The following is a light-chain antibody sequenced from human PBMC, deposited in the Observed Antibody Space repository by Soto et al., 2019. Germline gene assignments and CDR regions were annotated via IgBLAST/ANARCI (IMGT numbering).Light chain of an antibody. CDR1: SSDIGNYDF. V-gene: IGLV2-14*01. CDR3: SSYTTSTSFIL. J-gene: IGLJ2*01. Sequence: QSALTQPASVSGSPGQSITISCTGTSSDIGNYDFVSWYQQVPGKAPKAMIYEVSSRPSGVSNRFSGSKSGNTASLTISGRQAEDEADDYCSSYTTSTSFILFGGGTKLTVL. CDR2: EVS.